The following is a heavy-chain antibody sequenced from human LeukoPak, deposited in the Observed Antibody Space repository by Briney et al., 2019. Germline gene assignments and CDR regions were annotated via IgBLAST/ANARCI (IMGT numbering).Heavy chain of an antibody. Sequence: GGSLRLSCAASGFTFSGYWMRWVRQAPGKGLEWVANIKQDGSEKYYGDSVKGRFTISRDNATNSLYLQTNSLRAEDTAVYYCARMVFPYCTSTRCSDYYYYYMDVWGKGTTVTVSS. J-gene: IGHJ6*03. D-gene: IGHD2-2*01. CDR2: IKQDGSEK. CDR1: GFTFSGYW. CDR3: ARMVFPYCTSTRCSDYYYYYMDV. V-gene: IGHV3-7*01.